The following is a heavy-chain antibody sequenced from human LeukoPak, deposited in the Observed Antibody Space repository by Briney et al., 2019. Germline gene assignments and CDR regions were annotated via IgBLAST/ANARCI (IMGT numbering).Heavy chain of an antibody. Sequence: GASVKVSRKASGYTFTSYGISWVRQAPGQGLEWMGWISAYNGNTNYAQKLQGRVTMTTDTSTSTAYMELRSLRSDDTAVYYCARDPPRIVVVVAATNYCGMDVWGQGTTVTVSS. CDR2: ISAYNGNT. J-gene: IGHJ6*02. D-gene: IGHD2-15*01. CDR1: GYTFTSYG. CDR3: ARDPPRIVVVVAATNYCGMDV. V-gene: IGHV1-18*01.